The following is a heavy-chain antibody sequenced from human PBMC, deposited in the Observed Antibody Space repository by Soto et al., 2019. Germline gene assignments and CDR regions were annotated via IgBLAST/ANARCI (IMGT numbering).Heavy chain of an antibody. J-gene: IGHJ6*02. CDR3: ARDRGGDGMDV. Sequence: QVQLVQSGAEVKKPGASVKVSCKASGYTFSSYGISLVRQDPGQWLEWMGWISGYNGNTNYAQKLQGRVTMTIDTSTSTGYMELRSLRSDDTAVDYCARDRGGDGMDVGGQGTTVTGSS. D-gene: IGHD3-16*01. CDR2: ISGYNGNT. CDR1: GYTFSSYG. V-gene: IGHV1-18*01.